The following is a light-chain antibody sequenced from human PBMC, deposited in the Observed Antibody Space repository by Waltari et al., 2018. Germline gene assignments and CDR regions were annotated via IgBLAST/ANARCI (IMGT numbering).Light chain of an antibody. J-gene: IGKJ5*01. Sequence: EIVLTQSPVLLSLSPGETATLSCSASQSVTNYLALYQQRPGQAPRPLIYHASNRATGIPARFSGSGSGTDFTLTINSLEPEDFAVYYCQQRGTWPPITFGQGTRLEIK. CDR2: HAS. V-gene: IGKV3-11*01. CDR1: QSVTNY. CDR3: QQRGTWPPIT.